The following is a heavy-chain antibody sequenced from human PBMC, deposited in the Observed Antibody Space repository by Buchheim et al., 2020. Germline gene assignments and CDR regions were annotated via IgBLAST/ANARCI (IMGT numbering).Heavy chain of an antibody. D-gene: IGHD2-21*02. J-gene: IGHJ5*02. CDR3: ARRHVTPIWFDP. V-gene: IGHV4-39*01. CDR1: GGSISSSSYY. Sequence: QLQLQESGPGLVKPSETLSLTCTVSGGSISSSSYYWGWIRQPPGQGLEWIGSISYSGSTYYNPSLKSRVTISVDPSKNQFSRKLSSVTAADTAVYYCARRHVTPIWFDPWGQGTL. CDR2: ISYSGST.